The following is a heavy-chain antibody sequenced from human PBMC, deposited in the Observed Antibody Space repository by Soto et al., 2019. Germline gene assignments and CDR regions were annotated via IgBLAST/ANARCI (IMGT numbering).Heavy chain of an antibody. CDR2: ISYDGSNK. D-gene: IGHD2-15*01. CDR1: GFTFSSYA. J-gene: IGHJ4*02. Sequence: PGGSLRLSCAASGFTFSSYAMHWVRQAPGKGLEWVAVISYDGSNKYYADSVKGRFTISRDNSKNTLYLQMNSLRAEDTAVYYCAGVCSGGSCYSEVPDYWGQGTLVTVSS. V-gene: IGHV3-30-3*01. CDR3: AGVCSGGSCYSEVPDY.